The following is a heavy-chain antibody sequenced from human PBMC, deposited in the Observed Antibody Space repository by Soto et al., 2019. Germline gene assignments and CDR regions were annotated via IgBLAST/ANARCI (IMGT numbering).Heavy chain of an antibody. V-gene: IGHV3-30*04. CDR3: AREGQPAAGTTPHN. Sequence: HPRGSLRLSCAASGFNFSRYAMHWVRQARGKGLEWVAVISYDGGKKYYADSVKGRFTISRDNSQNTLYVEMTSLSAEDTAVYYCAREGQPAAGTTPHNWGQGTLVTVSS. D-gene: IGHD6-13*01. J-gene: IGHJ4*02. CDR2: ISYDGGKK. CDR1: GFNFSRYA.